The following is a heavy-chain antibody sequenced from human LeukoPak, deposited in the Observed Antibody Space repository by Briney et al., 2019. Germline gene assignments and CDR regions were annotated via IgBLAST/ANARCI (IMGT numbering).Heavy chain of an antibody. D-gene: IGHD5-24*01. V-gene: IGHV3-74*01. CDR3: ARGRWLQPFDY. CDR1: RFTFNTYW. J-gene: IGHJ4*02. Sequence: GGSLRLSCAASRFTFNTYWMHWVRQAPGKGLVWVSRIDSDGYSTAYADSVKGRFTISRDNSKNTLYLQMNSLRAEDTAVYYCARGRWLQPFDYWGQGTLVTVSS. CDR2: IDSDGYST.